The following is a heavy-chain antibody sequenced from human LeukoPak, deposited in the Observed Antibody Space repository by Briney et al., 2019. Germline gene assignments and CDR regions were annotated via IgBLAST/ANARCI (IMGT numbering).Heavy chain of an antibody. Sequence: SGGSLRLSCVGYGFTFSNYAMTWVRQAPGKGLEWVSSISFGGGYTFYVDSVKGHFTISRDNSRSTLYLQMNNLRAEDTALYYCAKRIDTRGSTHYHDYWGQGTLVTVSS. CDR1: GFTFSNYA. CDR3: AKRIDTRGSTHYHDY. V-gene: IGHV3-23*01. J-gene: IGHJ4*02. D-gene: IGHD3-22*01. CDR2: ISFGGGYT.